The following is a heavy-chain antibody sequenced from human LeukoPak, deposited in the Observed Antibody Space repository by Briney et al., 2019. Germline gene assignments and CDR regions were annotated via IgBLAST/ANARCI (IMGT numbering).Heavy chain of an antibody. Sequence: PSETLSLTCSVSGFPLKNGYYWAWLRQPPGKGLEWIGSIYRDRTTYDNPSLKSRVTISIDTSSNQFSLQLTSVTAADTAVYYCARAQFYSDGSFYSRYYFDFWGQGTLVTVSS. J-gene: IGHJ4*02. D-gene: IGHD3-22*01. CDR3: ARAQFYSDGSFYSRYYFDF. V-gene: IGHV4-38-2*02. CDR2: IYRDRTT. CDR1: GFPLKNGYY.